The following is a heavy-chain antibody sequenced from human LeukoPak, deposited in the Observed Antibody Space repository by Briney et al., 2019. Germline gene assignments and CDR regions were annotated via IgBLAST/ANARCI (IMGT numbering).Heavy chain of an antibody. J-gene: IGHJ4*02. CDR1: GFTVSSNY. Sequence: GGSLRLSCAASGFTVSSNYMSWVRQAPGKGLEWVSVIYSGGSTYYADSVKGRFSISRDNSRNTVYLQMNSLRAEDTAVYYCARLLRGFDYWGQGTLVTVSS. D-gene: IGHD2-15*01. CDR2: IYSGGST. V-gene: IGHV3-53*01. CDR3: ARLLRGFDY.